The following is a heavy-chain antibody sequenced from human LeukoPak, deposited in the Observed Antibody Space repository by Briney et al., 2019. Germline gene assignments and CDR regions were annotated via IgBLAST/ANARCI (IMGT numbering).Heavy chain of an antibody. Sequence: PGGSLRLSCAASGFTFSSYAMHWVRQAPGKGLECVAVISYDGSNKYYADSVKGRFTISRDNSKNTLYLQMNSLRAEDTAVYYCARTVGDFWSGYLDNWGQGTLVTVSS. D-gene: IGHD3-3*01. J-gene: IGHJ4*02. V-gene: IGHV3-30-3*01. CDR1: GFTFSSYA. CDR2: ISYDGSNK. CDR3: ARTVGDFWSGYLDN.